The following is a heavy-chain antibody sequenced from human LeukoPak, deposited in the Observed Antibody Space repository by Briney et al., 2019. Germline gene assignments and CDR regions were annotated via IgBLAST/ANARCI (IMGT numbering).Heavy chain of an antibody. CDR3: ARLPAYCSGTSCYYDY. V-gene: IGHV3-48*04. J-gene: IGHJ4*02. Sequence: GGSLRLSCAASGFTFSSYSMNWVRQAPGKGLEWVSYISSASGSIYYADSVKGRFTISRDNAKNSLFLQMNSLRAEDTAVYYCARLPAYCSGTSCYYDYWGQGTLVTVSS. CDR1: GFTFSSYS. CDR2: ISSASGSI. D-gene: IGHD2-2*01.